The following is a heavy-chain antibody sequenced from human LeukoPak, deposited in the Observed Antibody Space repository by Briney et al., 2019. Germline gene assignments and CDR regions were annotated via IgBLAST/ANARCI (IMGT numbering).Heavy chain of an antibody. CDR1: GFTFSSYS. J-gene: IGHJ4*02. CDR2: ISSSSSTI. D-gene: IGHD6-6*01. CDR3: AKDLEYSSSSAFDY. V-gene: IGHV3-48*01. Sequence: GGSLRLSCAASGFTFSSYSMNWVRQAPGKGLEWVSYISSSSSTIYYADSVKGRFTISRDNAKNSLYLQMNSLRAEDMALYYCAKDLEYSSSSAFDYWGQGTPVTVSS.